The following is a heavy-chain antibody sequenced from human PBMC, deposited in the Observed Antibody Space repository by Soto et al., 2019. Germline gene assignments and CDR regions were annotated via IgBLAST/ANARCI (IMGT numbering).Heavy chain of an antibody. CDR2: ITGSGGST. CDR3: AKDRYGDYGGIDY. D-gene: IGHD4-17*01. Sequence: GGSLRLSCAASGFAFSTYAMIWVRQAPGKGLEWVSVITGSGGSTYYADSVKGRFTISRDTSKNTLFLQMNSLRAEDTAVYYCAKDRYGDYGGIDYWGQGTMVTVSS. V-gene: IGHV3-23*01. J-gene: IGHJ4*02. CDR1: GFAFSTYA.